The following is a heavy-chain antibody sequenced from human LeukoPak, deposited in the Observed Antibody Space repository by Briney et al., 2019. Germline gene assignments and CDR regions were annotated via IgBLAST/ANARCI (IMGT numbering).Heavy chain of an antibody. V-gene: IGHV3-48*01. J-gene: IGHJ4*02. D-gene: IGHD6-19*01. CDR1: GFTFTSYT. Sequence: GGSLRLTCAASGFTFTSYTMNWVRPAPGHGLEWISHICGSVNFIYNACSEEGRFSIYRDNAKNSLYLQMDSLRVEDTAVYYCARDTRNLYFEVAGYYFDYWGQGTLVTVTS. CDR3: ARDTRNLYFEVAGYYFDY. CDR2: ICGSVNFI.